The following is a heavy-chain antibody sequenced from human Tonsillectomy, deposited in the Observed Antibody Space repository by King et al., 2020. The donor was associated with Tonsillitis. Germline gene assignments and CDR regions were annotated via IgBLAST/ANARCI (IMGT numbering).Heavy chain of an antibody. CDR3: TKPNSADSMDFLIDY. Sequence: VQLVESGGGVVQPGRSLRVSCEASGFTLENYGMHWVRQAPGKGLEWVAVISNDGNYAYYADSVKGRFTISRDNSKNTLFLQMNSLRTEDTAVYYCTKPNSADSMDFLIDYWGQGTLVSVSS. CDR2: ISNDGNYA. V-gene: IGHV3-30*19. CDR1: GFTLENYG. J-gene: IGHJ4*02. D-gene: IGHD2/OR15-2a*01.